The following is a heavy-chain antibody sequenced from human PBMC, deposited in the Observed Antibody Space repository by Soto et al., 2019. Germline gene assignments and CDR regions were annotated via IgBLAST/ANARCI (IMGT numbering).Heavy chain of an antibody. J-gene: IGHJ3*02. Sequence: EVQLVESGGGLVQPGGSLRLSCAASGFTVSSNYMSWVRQAPGKGLEWVSVIYSGGSTYYADSVKGRFTISRDNSKNTLYLQMSSLSAEDRAVYYCARALGFGAFDIWGQGTVVTVSP. CDR2: IYSGGST. D-gene: IGHD3-10*01. CDR1: GFTVSSNY. CDR3: ARALGFGAFDI. V-gene: IGHV3-66*01.